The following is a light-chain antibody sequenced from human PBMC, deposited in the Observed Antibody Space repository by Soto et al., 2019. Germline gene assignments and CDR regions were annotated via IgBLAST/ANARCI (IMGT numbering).Light chain of an antibody. CDR2: GAY. CDR3: QQYFEWPPMT. V-gene: IGKV3D-15*01. Sequence: EIVLTQSPGTLSLSPGERATLSCRASQSVSNNYLAWYQQKPGQAPRLLLYGAYNRATDIPDRFRGSGSGTEFTLTISSLRSEDSAIYYCQQYFEWPPMTFGQGTKVDIK. J-gene: IGKJ1*01. CDR1: QSVSNN.